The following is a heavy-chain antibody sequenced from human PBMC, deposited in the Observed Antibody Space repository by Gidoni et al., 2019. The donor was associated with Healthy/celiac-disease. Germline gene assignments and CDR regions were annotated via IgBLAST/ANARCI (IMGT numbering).Heavy chain of an antibody. D-gene: IGHD2-15*01. Sequence: EVQLLESGGGLVQPGGSLRLSCAASGFTFSSYAMRWVRQAPGKGLEWASAISGSGGSTYYADSVKGRFTISRDNSKNTLYLQMNSLRAEDTAVYYCAKVGLGYCSGGSCQRPLVFDYWGQGTLVTVSS. J-gene: IGHJ4*02. CDR3: AKVGLGYCSGGSCQRPLVFDY. V-gene: IGHV3-23*01. CDR2: ISGSGGST. CDR1: GFTFSSYA.